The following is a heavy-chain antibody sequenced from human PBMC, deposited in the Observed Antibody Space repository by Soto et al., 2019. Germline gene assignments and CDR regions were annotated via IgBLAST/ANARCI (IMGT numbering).Heavy chain of an antibody. CDR3: EREVEDTSAFVISSSFDY. J-gene: IGHJ4*02. CDR2: ISKGGSNL. Sequence: QGQLEESGGGVVQPGRSLRLSCAASGFTLSSYAIHWVRQAPGKGLEWVTVISKGGSNLYFADSVRGRFTISRDNSKNTLYLQMNSLRSEDKAVYYCEREVEDTSAFVISSSFDYWGQGTLVTVSS. CDR1: GFTLSSYA. V-gene: IGHV3-30-3*01. D-gene: IGHD3-16*01.